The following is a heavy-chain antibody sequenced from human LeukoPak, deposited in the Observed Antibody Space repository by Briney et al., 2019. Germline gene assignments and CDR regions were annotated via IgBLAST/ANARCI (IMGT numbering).Heavy chain of an antibody. V-gene: IGHV4-59*01. J-gene: IGHJ4*02. CDR2: IHYSGST. CDR1: GGSIGSYY. D-gene: IGHD6-19*01. Sequence: SETLSLTCTVSGGSIGSYYWNWIRQAPGKGLEWIGYIHYSGSTNHNSSLKSRVTISVDTSKNQYSLKLSSVTAADTAVYYRARDGVAGGFDYWGQGTLVTVSS. CDR3: ARDGVAGGFDY.